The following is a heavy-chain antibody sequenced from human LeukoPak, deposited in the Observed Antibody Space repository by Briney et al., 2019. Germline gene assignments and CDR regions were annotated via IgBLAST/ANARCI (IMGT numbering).Heavy chain of an antibody. CDR2: ISISGTTI. CDR1: GFTFSSYE. J-gene: IGHJ4*02. D-gene: IGHD4-11*01. V-gene: IGHV3-48*03. CDR3: ARDLGVTTPPWVY. Sequence: GGSLRLSCAASGFTFSSYEMNWVRQAPGKGLEWVSYISISGTTIYYADSVKGRFTISRDNAKNSLYLQMNSLRAEDTAVYYCARDLGVTTPPWVYWGQGTLVTVSS.